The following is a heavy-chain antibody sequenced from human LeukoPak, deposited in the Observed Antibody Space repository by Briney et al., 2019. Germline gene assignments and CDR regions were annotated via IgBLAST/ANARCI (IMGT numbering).Heavy chain of an antibody. Sequence: ASVKVSCKASGYTFTGYYIHWVRQAPGQGLEWMGWINPNSGGTNYAQKFQGRVTMTRDTSISTAYMELSRLRSDDTAVYYCARSHGGITIRNWFDPWGQGTLVTVSS. D-gene: IGHD3-3*01. V-gene: IGHV1-2*02. CDR3: ARSHGGITIRNWFDP. CDR2: INPNSGGT. J-gene: IGHJ5*02. CDR1: GYTFTGYY.